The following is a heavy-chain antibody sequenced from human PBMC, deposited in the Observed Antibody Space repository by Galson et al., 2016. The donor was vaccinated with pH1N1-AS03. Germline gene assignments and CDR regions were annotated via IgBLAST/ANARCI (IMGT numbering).Heavy chain of an antibody. V-gene: IGHV1-2*02. D-gene: IGHD3-22*01. CDR3: ARQYYYDVDLDHWYFDL. Sequence: PVKVSCKASGYSFSAYYIHWVRQAPGQGLEWMGWINPSSGGADYAQKSQGRVTMTRDTSISTVYMELSGLRSDDTAVYYCARQYYYDVDLDHWYFDLWGRGTLVTVSS. J-gene: IGHJ2*01. CDR2: INPSSGGA. CDR1: GYSFSAYY.